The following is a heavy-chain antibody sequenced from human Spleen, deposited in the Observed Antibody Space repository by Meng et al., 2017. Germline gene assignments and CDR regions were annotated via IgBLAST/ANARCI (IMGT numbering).Heavy chain of an antibody. CDR3: ARGPTTRAHAFDY. D-gene: IGHD4-11*01. CDR2: SNHRAGT. V-gene: IGHV4-34*01. Sequence: LLQQGAGALLRPPASPSSPSCVVGGSSLNCYCRCCRQPPGKRLQWFRESNHRAGTTYNPSPESRAIISLHTSPNNLSLQLRSVTAADSAVYYCARGPTTRAHAFDYWGQGTLVTVSS. J-gene: IGHJ4*02. CDR1: GGSSLNCY.